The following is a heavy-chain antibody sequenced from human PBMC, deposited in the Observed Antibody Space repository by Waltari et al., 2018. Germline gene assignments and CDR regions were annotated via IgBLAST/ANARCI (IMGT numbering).Heavy chain of an antibody. CDR1: GGTFSSYT. V-gene: IGHV1-69*02. D-gene: IGHD6-13*01. J-gene: IGHJ4*02. Sequence: QVQLVQSGAEVKKPGSSVKVSCKASGGTFSSYTISWVRQAPGQGLEWMGRSIPILGIANDAQKFQGRVTITADKSTSTAYMELSSLRSEDTAVYYCARAPRQQQFDYWGQGTLVTVSS. CDR2: SIPILGIA. CDR3: ARAPRQQQFDY.